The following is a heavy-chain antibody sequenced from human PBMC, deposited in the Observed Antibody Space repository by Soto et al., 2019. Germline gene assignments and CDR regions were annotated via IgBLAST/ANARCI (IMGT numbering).Heavy chain of an antibody. V-gene: IGHV3-30*03. D-gene: IGHD1-26*01. CDR2: ISYDGSNK. CDR3: AATFHTYYYYYGMDV. CDR1: GFTFSSYG. J-gene: IGHJ6*02. Sequence: QVQLVESGGGVVQPGRSLRLSCAASGFTFSSYGMHWVRQAPGKGLEWVAVISYDGSNKYYADSVKSRFTISRDNSKNTLYLQMNSLRAEDTAVYYCAATFHTYYYYYGMDVWGQGTTVTVSS.